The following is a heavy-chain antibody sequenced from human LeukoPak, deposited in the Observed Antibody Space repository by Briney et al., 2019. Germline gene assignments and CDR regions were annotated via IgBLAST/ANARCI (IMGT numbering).Heavy chain of an antibody. Sequence: SETLSLTCTVSGGSISSSSYSWGWIRQPPGKGLEWIGSIYYSGSTYYNPSLKSRVTISVDTSKNQFSLKLSSVTAADTAVYYCAKSYDGYNHQFDYWGQGTLVTVSS. CDR2: IYYSGST. J-gene: IGHJ4*02. CDR3: AKSYDGYNHQFDY. CDR1: GGSISSSSYS. D-gene: IGHD5-24*01. V-gene: IGHV4-39*07.